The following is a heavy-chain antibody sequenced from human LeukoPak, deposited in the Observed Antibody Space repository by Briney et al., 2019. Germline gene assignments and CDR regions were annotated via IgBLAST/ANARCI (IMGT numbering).Heavy chain of an antibody. CDR1: SGSFSGYY. D-gene: IGHD1-7*01. CDR2: INHSGST. Sequence: SETLSLTCAVYSGSFSGYYWSWISQPPGKGLEWIGEINHSGSTNYNPSLKSRVTISVDTSKNQFSLKLSSVTAADTAVYYCARDSELELIGWFDPWGQGTLVTVSS. J-gene: IGHJ5*02. V-gene: IGHV4-34*01. CDR3: ARDSELELIGWFDP.